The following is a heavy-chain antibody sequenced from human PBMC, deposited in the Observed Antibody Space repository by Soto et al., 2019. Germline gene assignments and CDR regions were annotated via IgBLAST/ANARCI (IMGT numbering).Heavy chain of an antibody. CDR1: GFTFSDYY. CDR2: ISSSGSTI. J-gene: IGHJ6*02. V-gene: IGHV3-11*01. D-gene: IGHD4-4*01. Sequence: GESLKISCAASGFTFSDYYMSWIRQAPGKGLEWVSYISSSGSTIYYADSVKGRFTISRDNAKNSLYLQMNSLRAEDTAVYYCARGDDYSNYGNGMDVWGQGTTVTVSS. CDR3: ARGDDYSNYGNGMDV.